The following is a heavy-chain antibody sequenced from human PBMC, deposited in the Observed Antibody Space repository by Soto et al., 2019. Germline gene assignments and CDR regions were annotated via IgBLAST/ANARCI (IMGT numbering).Heavy chain of an antibody. J-gene: IGHJ6*02. D-gene: IGHD3-3*01. CDR1: GGTFNNFA. Sequence: QVQLVQSGAEVKKPGSSVKVSCQASGGTFNNFAFTWVRQAPGQGLEWLGGIMPVFDTANNAQRYQGRVTITAEEFTSTVSMEMTSLRSADTAVYYCATATISPVSSAYHHYGMDVWGQGTTVTAPS. V-gene: IGHV1-69*01. CDR3: ATATISPVSSAYHHYGMDV. CDR2: IMPVFDTA.